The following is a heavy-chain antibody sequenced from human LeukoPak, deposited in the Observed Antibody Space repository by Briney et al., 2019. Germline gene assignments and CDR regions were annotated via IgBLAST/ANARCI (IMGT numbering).Heavy chain of an antibody. J-gene: IGHJ4*02. V-gene: IGHV3-33*01. CDR3: ARERGSGSYSTFFDY. Sequence: GGSLRLSCAASGFTFSNYVIHWVRQAPGKGLEWVTLIWYDGSNQNYADSLKGRFTISRDNYKNTLYLQMNSLRAEDAAVYYCARERGSGSYSTFFDYWGQGTLVTVSS. CDR1: GFTFSNYV. CDR2: IWYDGSNQ. D-gene: IGHD3-10*01.